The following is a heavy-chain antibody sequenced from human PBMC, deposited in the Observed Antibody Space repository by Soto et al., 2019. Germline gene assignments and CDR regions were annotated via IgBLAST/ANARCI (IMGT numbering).Heavy chain of an antibody. D-gene: IGHD2-15*01. J-gene: IGHJ6*02. CDR3: ASDDCSGGSCLYYYYYGMDV. CDR2: IYTSGST. CDR1: GGSISSYS. V-gene: IGHV4-4*07. Sequence: PSETLSLTCNLTGGSISSYSWSSIRQPAGNGQQWIGRIYTSGSTNYNPSLKSRVTMSVDTSKNQFSLKLSSVTAADTAVYYCASDDCSGGSCLYYYYYGMDVWGQGTTVTVSS.